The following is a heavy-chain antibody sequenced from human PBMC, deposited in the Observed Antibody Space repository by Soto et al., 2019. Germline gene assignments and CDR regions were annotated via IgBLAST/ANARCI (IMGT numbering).Heavy chain of an antibody. CDR3: ARGETYLGV. D-gene: IGHD3-16*01. J-gene: IGHJ6*02. CDR1: RDTFSKYA. CDR2: IIPIFDSR. V-gene: IGHV1-69*01. Sequence: QVQLVQSGAEVKKPGSSVKVSCKASRDTFSKYAFNWVRQAPGQGLEWMGWIIPIFDSRNYAEEFQGRVTITEDESTSTAYMELRSLSFEDTAVYYCARGETYLGVWGQGTTVTVSS.